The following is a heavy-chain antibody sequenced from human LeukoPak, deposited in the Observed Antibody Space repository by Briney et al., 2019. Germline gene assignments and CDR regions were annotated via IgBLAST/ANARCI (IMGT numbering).Heavy chain of an antibody. CDR3: AKEMGSSWRKTAFDY. CDR1: GFTFSSYA. CDR2: ISGSGGST. D-gene: IGHD6-13*01. Sequence: PGGSLRLSCAASGFTFSSYAMSWVRQAPGKGLEWVSAISGSGGSTYYADSVKGRFIISRDNSKNTLYLQMNSLRAEDTAVYYCAKEMGSSWRKTAFDYWGQGTLVTVSS. V-gene: IGHV3-23*01. J-gene: IGHJ4*02.